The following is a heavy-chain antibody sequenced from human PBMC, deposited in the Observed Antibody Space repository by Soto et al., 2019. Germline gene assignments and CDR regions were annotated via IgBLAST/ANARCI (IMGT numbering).Heavy chain of an antibody. J-gene: IGHJ3*02. Sequence: ASETLSLTCTVFGGSIGSYYWSWIRQPAGKGLEWIGRIYTSGSTNYNPSLKSRVTMSVDTSKNQFSLKLSSVTAADTAVYYCARDGDFWSGYRSAFDIWGQGTMVTVSS. CDR2: IYTSGST. CDR1: GGSIGSYY. CDR3: ARDGDFWSGYRSAFDI. D-gene: IGHD3-3*01. V-gene: IGHV4-4*07.